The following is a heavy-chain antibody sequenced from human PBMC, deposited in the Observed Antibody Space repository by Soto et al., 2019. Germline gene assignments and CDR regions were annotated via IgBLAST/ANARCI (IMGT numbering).Heavy chain of an antibody. CDR1: GGSFSGYY. CDR3: ARGVQDSKPTFDP. V-gene: IGHV4-34*01. CDR2: INHSGST. Sequence: SETLSLTCAVYGGSFSGYYWSWIRQPPGKGLEWIGEINHSGSTNYNPSLKSRVTISVDTSKNQFSLKLSSVTAADTAVYYCARGVQDSKPTFDPWGQGTLVTVSS. J-gene: IGHJ5*02.